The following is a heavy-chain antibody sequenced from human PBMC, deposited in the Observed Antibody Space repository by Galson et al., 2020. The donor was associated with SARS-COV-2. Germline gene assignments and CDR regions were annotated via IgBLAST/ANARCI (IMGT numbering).Heavy chain of an antibody. CDR1: GFTFDDYA. D-gene: IGHD2-2*01. CDR3: AKAYCGSSSCYDYYGIDV. J-gene: IGHJ6*02. Sequence: ESLKISCAASGFTFDDYAMHWVRQAPGKGLEWLSLISWDVGDTYYAHSVKGRFTISRDNSKNSLYLQMNGLRAEDPAWYYCAKAYCGSSSCYDYYGIDVWGQGTTVTVSS. CDR2: ISWDVGDT. V-gene: IGHV3-43D*03.